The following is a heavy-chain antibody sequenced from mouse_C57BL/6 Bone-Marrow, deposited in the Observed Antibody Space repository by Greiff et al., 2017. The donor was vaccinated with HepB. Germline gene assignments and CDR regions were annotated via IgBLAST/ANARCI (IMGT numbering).Heavy chain of an antibody. D-gene: IGHD1-1*01. J-gene: IGHJ3*01. V-gene: IGHV1-59*01. Sequence: VQLQQSGPQLVWPGASVKVSCKASGYSFTTYWMHWVRQRPGQGLEWIGMIDPSDSETKLNHKFEDKATLTVERSSSTVYVQLTRPTSEDSSIYYCARGVYYYGSPSVAYWGQGTLVTVSA. CDR3: ARGVYYYGSPSVAY. CDR2: IDPSDSET. CDR1: GYSFTTYW.